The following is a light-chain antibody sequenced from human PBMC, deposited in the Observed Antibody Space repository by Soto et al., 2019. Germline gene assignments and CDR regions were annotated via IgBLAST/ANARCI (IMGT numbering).Light chain of an antibody. CDR1: KLGNKY. J-gene: IGLJ1*01. V-gene: IGLV3-1*01. Sequence: SYELSHPPSMSLSPGQIASISCSGDKLGNKYASWYQQKAGQSPVLAIYQNTKRPSGIPERFSGSNSGDTATLTISGTQAVDEAEYYCQAWDSNTYVFGTGTKVTVL. CDR2: QNT. CDR3: QAWDSNTYV.